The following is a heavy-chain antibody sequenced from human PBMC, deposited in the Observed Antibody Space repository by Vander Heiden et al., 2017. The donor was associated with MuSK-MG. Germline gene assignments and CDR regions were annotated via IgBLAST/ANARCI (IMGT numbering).Heavy chain of an antibody. J-gene: IGHJ3*02. CDR1: GFTFSDYY. V-gene: IGHV3-11*06. Sequence: QVQLVESGGGLVKPGGSLRLSCAASGFTFSDYYMSWIRQAPGKGLEWVSFISSSSSYTNYADSVKGRFTISRDNAKNSLYLQMNSLRAEDTAVYYCARGGVTKKEDFDIWGQGTMVTVSS. CDR2: ISSSSSYT. D-gene: IGHD2-21*02. CDR3: ARGGVTKKEDFDI.